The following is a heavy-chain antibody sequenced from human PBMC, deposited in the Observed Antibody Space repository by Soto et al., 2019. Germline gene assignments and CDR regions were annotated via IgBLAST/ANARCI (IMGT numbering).Heavy chain of an antibody. D-gene: IGHD6-19*01. J-gene: IGHJ6*02. Sequence: ASVKVSCKASGYTFTSYYMHWVRQAPGQGLEWMGIINPSGGSTSYAQKFQGRVTITRDTSTSTVYMELSSLRSEDTAVYYCARDGASGSGWYYYYGMDVWGQGTTVTVSS. CDR3: ARDGASGSGWYYYYGMDV. CDR2: INPSGGST. CDR1: GYTFTSYY. V-gene: IGHV1-46*01.